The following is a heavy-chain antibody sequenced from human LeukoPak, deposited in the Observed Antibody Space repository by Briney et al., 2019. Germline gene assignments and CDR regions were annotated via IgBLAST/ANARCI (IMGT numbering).Heavy chain of an antibody. CDR1: GYTFTSYD. Sequence: GASVKVSCKASGYTFTSYDINWVRQATGQGLEWMGWMNPNSGNTGYAQKFQGRVTITRNTSISTAYMELGSLRSEDTAVYYCARAFIVVVNYYYYCYMDVWGKGTTVTVSS. V-gene: IGHV1-8*03. D-gene: IGHD2-2*01. J-gene: IGHJ6*03. CDR3: ARAFIVVVNYYYYCYMDV. CDR2: MNPNSGNT.